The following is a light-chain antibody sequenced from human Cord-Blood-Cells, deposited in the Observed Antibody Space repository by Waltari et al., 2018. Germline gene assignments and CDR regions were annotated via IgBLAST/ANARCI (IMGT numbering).Light chain of an antibody. CDR3: SSYTSSSTWV. V-gene: IGLV2-14*01. CDR1: SSDVGGYNH. Sequence: QSALTQPASVSGSPGQSIPISCPGTSSDVGGYNHVPWYQQHPGKAPKLMIDDVSKRPSGVSNRFSGSKSGNTASLTISGLQAEDEADYYCSSYTSSSTWVFGGGTKLTVL. J-gene: IGLJ3*02. CDR2: DVS.